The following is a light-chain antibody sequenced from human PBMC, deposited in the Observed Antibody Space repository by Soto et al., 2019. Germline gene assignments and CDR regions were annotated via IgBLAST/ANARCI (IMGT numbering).Light chain of an antibody. CDR3: SSYTSSSTLEV. Sequence: QSALAQPAAGYGSPGQSITISCTETSSDVGGYNYVSWYQQHPGKAPKLMIYDVSNRPSGVSNRFSGSKSGNTASLTISGLQAEDEADYYCSSYTSSSTLEVFGTGTKVTVL. V-gene: IGLV2-14*01. CDR1: SSDVGGYNY. J-gene: IGLJ1*01. CDR2: DVS.